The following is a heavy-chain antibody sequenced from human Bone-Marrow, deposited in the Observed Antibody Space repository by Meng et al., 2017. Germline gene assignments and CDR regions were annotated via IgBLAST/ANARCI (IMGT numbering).Heavy chain of an antibody. J-gene: IGHJ5*02. Sequence: QVQLRESGPRLVRPSQTLSLTCTVSGGSMSSGIFWIWIRQPPGKGLEWIGYISFSGATYYSPSLKSRVTISVDTSKNQLSLKLSSMTAADTAVYYCARYVFDSSSLYSNWFDPWGQGTLVTVSS. CDR1: GGSMSSGIF. D-gene: IGHD3-22*01. CDR3: ARYVFDSSSLYSNWFDP. V-gene: IGHV4-31*03. CDR2: ISFSGAT.